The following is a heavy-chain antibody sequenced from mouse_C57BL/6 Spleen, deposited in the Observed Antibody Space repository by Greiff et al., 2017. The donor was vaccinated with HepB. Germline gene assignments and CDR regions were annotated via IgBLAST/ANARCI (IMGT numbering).Heavy chain of an antibody. CDR3: ARRGYYGSSYDWYFDV. Sequence: EVKVVESGGGLVKPGGSLKLSCAASGFTFSSYTMSWVRQTPEKRLEWVATISGGGGNTYYPDSVKGRFTISRDNAKNTLYLQMSSLMSEDTALYYCARRGYYGSSYDWYFDVWGTGTTVTVSS. V-gene: IGHV5-9*01. D-gene: IGHD1-1*01. CDR2: ISGGGGNT. J-gene: IGHJ1*03. CDR1: GFTFSSYT.